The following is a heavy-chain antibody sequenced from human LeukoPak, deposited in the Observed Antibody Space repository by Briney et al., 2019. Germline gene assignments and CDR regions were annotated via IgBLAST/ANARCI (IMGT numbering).Heavy chain of an antibody. V-gene: IGHV3-33*01. CDR2: IWYDGSNK. D-gene: IGHD2-15*01. Sequence: PGGSLRLSCAASGFTFSSYGMHWVRQAPGKGLEWVAVIWYDGSNKYYADSVKGRFTISRDNSKNTLYLQMNSLRAEDTAVYYCARDRQYCSGGSCYEPLDAFDIWGQGTMVTVSS. CDR3: ARDRQYCSGGSCYEPLDAFDI. CDR1: GFTFSSYG. J-gene: IGHJ3*02.